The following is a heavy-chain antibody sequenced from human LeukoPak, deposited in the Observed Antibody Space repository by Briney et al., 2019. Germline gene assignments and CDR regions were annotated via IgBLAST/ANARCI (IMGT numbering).Heavy chain of an antibody. D-gene: IGHD1-7*01. CDR1: GFTFSSYE. Sequence: PGGSLRLSCAASGFTFSSYEMNWVRQAPGKGLEWVSYISSSGSTIYYADSVKGRFTISRDNAKNSLYLQMNSLRAEDTAVYYRAREDWNSYFDYWGQGTLVTVSS. CDR2: ISSSGSTI. CDR3: AREDWNSYFDY. V-gene: IGHV3-48*03. J-gene: IGHJ4*02.